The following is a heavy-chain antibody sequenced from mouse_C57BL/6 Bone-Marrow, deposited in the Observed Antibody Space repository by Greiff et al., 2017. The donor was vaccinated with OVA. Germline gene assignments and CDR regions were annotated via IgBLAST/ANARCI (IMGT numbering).Heavy chain of an antibody. CDR3: VRQYYSNLAY. V-gene: IGHV10-1*01. CDR2: IRSKSNNYAT. Sequence: EVKVVESGGGLVQPKGSLKLSCAASGFSFNTYAMNWVRQAPGKGLEWVARIRSKSNNYATYYADSVKDRFTISRDDSESMLYLQMNNLKTEDTAMYYCVRQYYSNLAYWGQGTLVTVSA. J-gene: IGHJ3*01. D-gene: IGHD2-5*01. CDR1: GFSFNTYA.